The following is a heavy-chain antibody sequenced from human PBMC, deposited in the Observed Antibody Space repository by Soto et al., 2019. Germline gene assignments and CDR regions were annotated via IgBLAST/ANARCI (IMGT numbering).Heavy chain of an antibody. J-gene: IGHJ4*02. CDR3: ARWVGALWFGEPDY. CDR2: IYHSGST. Sequence: SETLSLTCTVSGGSISSYYWSWIRQPPGKGLEWIGYIYHSGSTYYNPSLKSRVTISVDRSKNQFSLKLSSVTAADTAVYYCARWVGALWFGEPDYWGQGTLVTVSS. V-gene: IGHV4-59*12. CDR1: GGSISSYY. D-gene: IGHD3-10*01.